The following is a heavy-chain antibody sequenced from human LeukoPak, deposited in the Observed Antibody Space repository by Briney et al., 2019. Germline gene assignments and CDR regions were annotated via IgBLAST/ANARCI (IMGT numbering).Heavy chain of an antibody. D-gene: IGHD3-3*01. CDR1: GFTFSSYW. Sequence: GGSLRLSCAASGFTFSSYWMSWVRQAPGKGLEWVANIKQDGSEKYYVDSVKGRFTISRDNAKNSLYPQMNSLRAEDTAVYYCAREATIFGVDPKSYFDYWGQGTLVTVSS. V-gene: IGHV3-7*01. J-gene: IGHJ4*02. CDR2: IKQDGSEK. CDR3: AREATIFGVDPKSYFDY.